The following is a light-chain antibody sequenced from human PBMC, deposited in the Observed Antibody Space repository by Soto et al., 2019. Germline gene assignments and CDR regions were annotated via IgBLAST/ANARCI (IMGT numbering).Light chain of an antibody. CDR3: QQYDGSPRT. CDR2: NAY. V-gene: IGKV3-20*01. CDR1: QSLNSNS. Sequence: TQSPSSLSVSPGERATLSCRASQSLNSNSLAWYQQKPGQAPRLLIYNAYNRASGIPDRFSGSGSGTDFTLTISRLEPEDFVVYHCQQYDGSPRTFGQGTKVDIK. J-gene: IGKJ1*01.